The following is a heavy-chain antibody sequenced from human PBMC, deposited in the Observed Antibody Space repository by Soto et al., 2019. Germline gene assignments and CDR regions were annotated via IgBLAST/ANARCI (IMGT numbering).Heavy chain of an antibody. J-gene: IGHJ6*02. Sequence: GGSLSLSCAASGFTLSRYAVSWVRQAPGKGLEWVSTVTGGGHTTYNADSVNGRFTISRDNSKNTLYLQMNNLRAEDTAIYYCASSSGDLDVYGMDIWGPGTTVTVSS. CDR2: VTGGGHTT. CDR3: ASSSGDLDVYGMDI. V-gene: IGHV3-23*01. D-gene: IGHD3-10*01. CDR1: GFTLSRYA.